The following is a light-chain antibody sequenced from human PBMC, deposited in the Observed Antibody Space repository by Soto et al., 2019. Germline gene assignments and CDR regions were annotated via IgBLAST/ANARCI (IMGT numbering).Light chain of an antibody. CDR3: QQYHSYWT. V-gene: IGKV1-5*03. CDR1: QSINKW. J-gene: IGKJ1*01. Sequence: TQSTATLCASVGDRVTSSCRASQSINKWVAWDRHKPGKVPSLLIYEVSTLHTGVPSRFSGSGSGTEFTLTISSLQTDDFSTYYCQQYHSYWTFGPGTQVDIK. CDR2: EVS.